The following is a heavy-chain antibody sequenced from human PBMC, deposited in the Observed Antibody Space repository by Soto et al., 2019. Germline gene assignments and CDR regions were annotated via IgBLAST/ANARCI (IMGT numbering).Heavy chain of an antibody. CDR2: VSGSGTGT. D-gene: IGHD3-22*01. CDR1: GFTFSSYA. V-gene: IGHV3-23*01. J-gene: IGHJ4*02. Sequence: GGSLRLSCAASGFTFSSYAMSWVRQVPGKGLEWVSVVSGSGTGTYYADSVKGRFTISRDNSKNTLYLQMNSLRAEDTAVYYCAKDVSGGYCYFDYWGQGALVTVSS. CDR3: AKDVSGGYCYFDY.